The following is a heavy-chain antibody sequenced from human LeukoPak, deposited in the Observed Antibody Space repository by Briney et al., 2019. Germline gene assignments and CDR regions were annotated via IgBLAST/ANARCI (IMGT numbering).Heavy chain of an antibody. D-gene: IGHD3-3*01. CDR2: ISGSGGST. CDR1: GFTFSSYA. V-gene: IGHV3-23*01. CDR3: AKVSIFGVVIAATFDY. Sequence: GGSLRFSCAASGFTFSSYAMSWVRQAPGKGLEWVSAISGSGGSTYYADSVKGRFTISRDNSKNTLYLQMNSLRAEDTAVYYCAKVSIFGVVIAATFDYWGQGTLVTVSS. J-gene: IGHJ4*02.